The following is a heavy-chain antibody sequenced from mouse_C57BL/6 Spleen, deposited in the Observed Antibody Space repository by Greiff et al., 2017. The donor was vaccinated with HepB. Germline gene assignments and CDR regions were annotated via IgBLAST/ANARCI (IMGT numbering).Heavy chain of an antibody. CDR3: AGYYGSSYGYFDV. V-gene: IGHV2-2*01. Sequence: QVQLKESGPGLVQPSQSLSITCTVSGFSLTSYGVHWVRQSPGKGLEWLGVIWSGGSTDYNAAFISRLSISKDNSKSQVFFKMNSLQADDTAIYYCAGYYGSSYGYFDVWGTGTTVTVSS. CDR1: GFSLTSYG. D-gene: IGHD1-1*01. J-gene: IGHJ1*03. CDR2: IWSGGST.